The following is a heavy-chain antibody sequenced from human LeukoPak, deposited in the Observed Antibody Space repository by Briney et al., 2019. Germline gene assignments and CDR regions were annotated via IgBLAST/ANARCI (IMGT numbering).Heavy chain of an antibody. J-gene: IGHJ4*02. Sequence: GASVKVSCKPSGYTFTGYYLHWVRQAPGQALEWMGWISPNTGATIYAQNFQGRVTTSRDTSISTAYMDLSSLRSDDTAVYYCARDRVGSGWPRPFYFEFWGQGTLVTVSS. CDR1: GYTFTGYY. CDR2: ISPNTGAT. V-gene: IGHV1-2*02. CDR3: ARDRVGSGWPRPFYFEF. D-gene: IGHD6-19*01.